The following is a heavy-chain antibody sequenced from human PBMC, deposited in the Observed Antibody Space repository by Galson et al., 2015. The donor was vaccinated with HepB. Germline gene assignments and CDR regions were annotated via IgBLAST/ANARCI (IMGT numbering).Heavy chain of an antibody. CDR1: GYTFTSNG. J-gene: IGHJ4*02. CDR3: VRDRLHSFDY. V-gene: IGHV1-18*04. Sequence: SVKVSCKASGYTFTSNGISWVRQAPGQGLEWMGWISTRSGNTNYAQRLQGRVTMTTDTSTSTAYMVLRRLRSDDTAIYYCVRDRLHSFDYWGQGTLVTVSS. CDR2: ISTRSGNT.